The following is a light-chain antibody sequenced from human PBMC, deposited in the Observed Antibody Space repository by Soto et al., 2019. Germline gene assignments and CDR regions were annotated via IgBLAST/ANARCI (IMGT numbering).Light chain of an antibody. V-gene: IGKV3-20*01. CDR3: QQYGSSPIFT. Sequence: ELVLTQSPGTLSLSPGERATLSCRASQSVSSSYLAWYQQKPGQAPRLLIYGASGRATGIPDRFSGSGSGTDFTLTISRLEPEDFAVYYCQQYGSSPIFTFGPGNNVDI. CDR1: QSVSSSY. J-gene: IGKJ3*01. CDR2: GAS.